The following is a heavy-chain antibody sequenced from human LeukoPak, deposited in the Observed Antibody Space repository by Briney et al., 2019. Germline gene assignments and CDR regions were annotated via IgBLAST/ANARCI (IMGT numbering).Heavy chain of an antibody. CDR2: IFYDGTNK. CDR3: VKDRTGTYTLDY. J-gene: IGHJ4*02. V-gene: IGHV3-30-3*01. CDR1: GLTFSSFA. Sequence: GGSLRLSCAASGLTFSSFAMHWVRQAPGKGLEWVAVIFYDGTNKYYADSVKGRFTISRDNSKNTLNLQMNSLRVEDTAVYYCVKDRTGTYTLDYWGQGTLVTVSS. D-gene: IGHD3-10*01.